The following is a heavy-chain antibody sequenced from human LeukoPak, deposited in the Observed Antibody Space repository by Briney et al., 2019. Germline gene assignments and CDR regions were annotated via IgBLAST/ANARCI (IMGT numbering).Heavy chain of an antibody. J-gene: IGHJ5*02. CDR3: AKGVRIAARPVGWLDP. Sequence: GGSLRLSCAASGFTFSSYAMTWVRQAPGKGLEWVSVISGSGTNTDYADSVKGRFTIPRDNSKNTLYLQMNSLRAEDTAVYYCAKGVRIAARPVGWLDPWGQGTLVTVSS. D-gene: IGHD6-6*01. CDR1: GFTFSSYA. CDR2: ISGSGTNT. V-gene: IGHV3-23*01.